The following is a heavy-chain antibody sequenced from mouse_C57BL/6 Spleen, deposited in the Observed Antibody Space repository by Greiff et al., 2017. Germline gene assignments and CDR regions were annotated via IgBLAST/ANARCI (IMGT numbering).Heavy chain of an antibody. Sequence: EVKLVESGPELVKPGASVKIPCKASGYTFTDYNMDWVKQSHGKSLEWIGDINPNNGGTIYNQKFKGKATLTVDKSSSTAYMELRSLTSEDTAVYYCARGGLLGYWGQGTTLTVSS. J-gene: IGHJ2*01. D-gene: IGHD2-13*01. CDR2: INPNNGGT. V-gene: IGHV1-18*01. CDR3: ARGGLLGY. CDR1: GYTFTDYN.